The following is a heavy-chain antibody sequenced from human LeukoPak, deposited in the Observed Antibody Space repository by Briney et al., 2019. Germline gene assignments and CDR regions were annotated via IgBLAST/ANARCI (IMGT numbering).Heavy chain of an antibody. CDR1: GFTFSNYA. Sequence: GSLRLSRAASGFTFSNYAMSWVRQAPGKGLEWVSSISGSGDSTYYADSVKGRFTISRDTSKNTLYLQMNSLRAEDTAVYYCAKVSSGWSDPFDYWGQGTLVTVSS. D-gene: IGHD6-19*01. CDR3: AKVSSGWSDPFDY. CDR2: ISGSGDST. J-gene: IGHJ4*02. V-gene: IGHV3-23*01.